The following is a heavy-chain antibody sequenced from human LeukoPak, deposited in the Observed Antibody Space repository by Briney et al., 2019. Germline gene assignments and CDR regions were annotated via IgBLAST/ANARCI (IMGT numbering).Heavy chain of an antibody. J-gene: IGHJ4*02. Sequence: GGSLRLSCAASGFTFSSYWMHWVRQAPGEGLVWVSRINSDGSSTSYADSVKGRFTISRDNAKNTLYLQMNSLRAEDTAVYYCARVGGSYGPFDYWGQGTLVTVSS. D-gene: IGHD3-16*01. CDR1: GFTFSSYW. CDR2: INSDGSST. V-gene: IGHV3-74*01. CDR3: ARVGGSYGPFDY.